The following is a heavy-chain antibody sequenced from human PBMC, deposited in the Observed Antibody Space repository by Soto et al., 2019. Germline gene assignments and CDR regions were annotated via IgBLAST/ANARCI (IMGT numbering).Heavy chain of an antibody. CDR3: AREKVQLERYYYYYGMDV. D-gene: IGHD1-1*01. J-gene: IGHJ6*02. CDR2: INAGNGNT. CDR1: GYTFTSYA. V-gene: IGHV1-3*01. Sequence: ASVKVSCKASGYTFTSYAMHWVRQAPGQRLEWMGWINAGNGNTKYSQKFQGRVTITRDTSASTAYMELSSLRSEDTAVYYCAREKVQLERYYYYYGMDVWGQGTTVTVSS.